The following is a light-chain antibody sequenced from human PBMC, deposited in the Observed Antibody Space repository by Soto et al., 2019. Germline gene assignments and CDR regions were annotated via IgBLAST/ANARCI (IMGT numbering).Light chain of an antibody. J-gene: IGKJ1*01. V-gene: IGKV3-20*01. Sequence: EIVLTQSPGTLSLSPGETATLSCRASQSVRSNYLAWYQQKPGQAPRLLFYSASSRATGIPDRFSGSGSGTDFTLTISRLEPEDFAVYYCHHFGSLPETFGQGTNVE. CDR1: QSVRSNY. CDR2: SAS. CDR3: HHFGSLPET.